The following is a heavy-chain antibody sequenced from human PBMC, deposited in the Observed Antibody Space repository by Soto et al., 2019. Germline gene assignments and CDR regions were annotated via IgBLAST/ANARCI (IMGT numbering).Heavy chain of an antibody. V-gene: IGHV1-3*01. J-gene: IGHJ3*02. D-gene: IGHD3-10*01. Sequence: QVQLVQSGAEVKKPGASVKVSCKASGYTFTSYAMHWVRQAPGQRLEWMGWINAGNGNTKYSQKFQGRVTITRDTSASTAYMELGSLRSEDTAVYYCARGVGGSGSYMAFDIWGQGTMVTVSS. CDR2: INAGNGNT. CDR3: ARGVGGSGSYMAFDI. CDR1: GYTFTSYA.